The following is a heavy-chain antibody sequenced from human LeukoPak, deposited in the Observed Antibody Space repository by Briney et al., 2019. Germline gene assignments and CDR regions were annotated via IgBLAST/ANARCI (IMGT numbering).Heavy chain of an antibody. CDR1: AFTFSNYE. D-gene: IGHD2-15*01. J-gene: IGHJ4*02. V-gene: IGHV3-48*03. CDR3: ARVVVRLYYFDY. Sequence: GGSLRLSCAASAFTFSNYEMNWVRQAPGKGLKWVSYISSHGLTRYYADSVKGRFTISRDDAKNSLYLQMNSLRAEDTAVYYCARVVVRLYYFDYWGQGTLVTVSS. CDR2: ISSHGLTR.